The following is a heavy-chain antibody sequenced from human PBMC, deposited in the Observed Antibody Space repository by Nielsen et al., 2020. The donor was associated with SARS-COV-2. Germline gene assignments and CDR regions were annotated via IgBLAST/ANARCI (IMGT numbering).Heavy chain of an antibody. V-gene: IGHV4-30-4*01. Sequence: SETLSLTCTVSGASISSGDYHWSCVRPTPGKGLECLSFISHCGITYYNPSLKSRVIISQDTSKHQFYLKVPSVTAADTAVYFCARVLYGPRGHMDVWGLGTTVTVSS. J-gene: IGHJ6*02. CDR2: ISHCGIT. CDR1: GASISSGDYH. D-gene: IGHD3-10*01. CDR3: ARVLYGPRGHMDV.